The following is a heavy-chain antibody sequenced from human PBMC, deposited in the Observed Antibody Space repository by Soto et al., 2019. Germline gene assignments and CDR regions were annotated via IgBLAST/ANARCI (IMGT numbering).Heavy chain of an antibody. CDR2: ISYDGTNR. V-gene: IGHV3-30-3*01. CDR1: GFTFFTYT. Sequence: QVQLVESGGGVVQPGRSLRLSCAASGFTFFTYTMHWVRQAPGKGLEWVALISYDGTNRYHADSVEGRFTISRDNSNNPLYLQVNSLKLEDTAVFYCARGGGSRAFDIWGRGTMIPVSS. J-gene: IGHJ3*02. CDR3: ARGGGSRAFDI. D-gene: IGHD3-16*01.